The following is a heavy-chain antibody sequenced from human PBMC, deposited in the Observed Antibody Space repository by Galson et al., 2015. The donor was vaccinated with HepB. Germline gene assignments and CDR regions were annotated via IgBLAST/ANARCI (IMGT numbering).Heavy chain of an antibody. V-gene: IGHV1-3*01. J-gene: IGHJ3*02. CDR1: GHIFTTYI. CDR3: ARPLMYGYSSLDVFDI. D-gene: IGHD3-22*01. CDR2: INAGNGNT. Sequence: SVKVSCKASGHIFTTYIMHWVRQAPGQRLEWMGWINAGNGNTKSSQKFQGRVTITSDTSASTAYMELSSLRSEDTAVYYCARPLMYGYSSLDVFDIWGQGTMVTVSS.